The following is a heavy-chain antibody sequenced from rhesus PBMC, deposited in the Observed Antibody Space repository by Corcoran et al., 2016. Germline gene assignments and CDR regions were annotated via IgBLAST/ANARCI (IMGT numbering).Heavy chain of an antibody. V-gene: IGHV4-147*01. CDR3: ARSVYSSGWYFDY. J-gene: IGHJ4*01. CDR2: IYGGSGST. Sequence: QVQLQESGPGLVKPSETLSLTCAVSGGSITSNYWSWIRQSPGKGVAYIGYIYGGSGSTSYNPSLKSRVTISTDTSKNQFSLKLSSVTAAYTAVDYCARSVYSSGWYFDYWGQGVLVTVSS. D-gene: IGHD6-31*01. CDR1: GGSITSNY.